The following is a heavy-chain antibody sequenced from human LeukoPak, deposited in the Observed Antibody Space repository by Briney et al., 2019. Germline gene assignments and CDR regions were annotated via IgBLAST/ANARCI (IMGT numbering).Heavy chain of an antibody. CDR3: AKDNYNYYGSGSYYNFDY. CDR1: GFSFSTYA. D-gene: IGHD3-10*01. V-gene: IGHV3-23*01. Sequence: GGSLRLSCAASGFSFSTYAMSWVRQAPGKGLEWVSAISGSGSSTYYADSVKGRFTISRDNSKNTLFLQMNSLRAEDTAVYYCAKDNYNYYGSGSYYNFDYWGQGTLVTVSS. J-gene: IGHJ4*02. CDR2: ISGSGSST.